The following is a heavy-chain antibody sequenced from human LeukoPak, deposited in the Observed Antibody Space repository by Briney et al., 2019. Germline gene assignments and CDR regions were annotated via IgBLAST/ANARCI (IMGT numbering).Heavy chain of an antibody. Sequence: GGSLRLSCAASGFNFANHAMSWVRQTPGKGLEWVSAISGGGDITFYADSVTGRFTISRDNSKDTLFLQMHSLRPGDTVVYYCVREDTPATANYWGQGTLVTISS. CDR1: GFNFANHA. D-gene: IGHD2-21*02. CDR2: ISGGGDIT. V-gene: IGHV3-23*01. CDR3: VREDTPATANY. J-gene: IGHJ4*02.